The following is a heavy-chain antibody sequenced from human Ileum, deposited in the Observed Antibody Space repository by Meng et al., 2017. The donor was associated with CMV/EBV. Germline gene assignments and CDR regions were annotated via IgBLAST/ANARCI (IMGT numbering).Heavy chain of an antibody. V-gene: IGHV6-1*01. CDR1: GDSVSSTTVT. J-gene: IGHJ4*02. D-gene: IGHD6-13*01. CDR3: VRLTGNSWLDY. CDR2: TYYRSKWFN. Sequence: QVKLQQSGPGRVKTSQTLLLTCASSGDSVSSTTVTWNWIRQSPSGGLEWLGRTYYRSKWFNDYALSVRGRITINPDISKNQLSLQLNSVTPEDTAVYYCVRLTGNSWLDYWGRGTLVTVSS.